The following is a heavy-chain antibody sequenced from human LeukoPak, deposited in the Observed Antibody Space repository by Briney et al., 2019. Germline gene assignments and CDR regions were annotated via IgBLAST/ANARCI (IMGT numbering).Heavy chain of an antibody. CDR3: ARGNYDILTGYYRLRAFDY. CDR1: GYTFTSYG. V-gene: IGHV1-69*06. Sequence: GASVKVSCKASGYTFTSYGISWVRQAPGQGLEWMGGIIPIFGTANYAQKFQGRVTITADKSTSTAYMELSSLRSEDTAVYYCARGNYDILTGYYRLRAFDYWGQGTLVTVSS. CDR2: IIPIFGTA. D-gene: IGHD3-9*01. J-gene: IGHJ4*02.